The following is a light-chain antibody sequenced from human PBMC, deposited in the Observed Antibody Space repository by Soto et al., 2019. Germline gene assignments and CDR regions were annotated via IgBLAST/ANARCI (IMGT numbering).Light chain of an antibody. CDR1: SSDVGGYNY. V-gene: IGLV2-14*01. CDR2: EVS. CDR3: SSYTSSSTHYV. J-gene: IGLJ1*01. Sequence: QSVLTQPASVSGSPGQSSTISCTGASSDVGGYNYVSWYLQHPGKAPKLMIYEVSNRPSGVSNRFSGSKSGNTASLTISGLQAEDEADYYCSSYTSSSTHYVFGTGTKVTVL.